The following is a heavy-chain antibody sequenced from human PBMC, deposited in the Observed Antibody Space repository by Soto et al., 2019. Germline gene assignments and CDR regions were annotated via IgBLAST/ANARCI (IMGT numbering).Heavy chain of an antibody. CDR1: GYSFTSYW. D-gene: IGHD3-9*01. V-gene: IGHV5-10-1*01. CDR2: IDPSDSYT. J-gene: IGHJ6*02. CDR3: ARHKDRSSYDIPWDV. Sequence: PGQSLKISCKGSGYSFTSYWISWVRQMPGKGLEWMGRIDPSDSYTNYSPSFQGHVTISADKSISTAYLQWSSLKASDTAMYYCARHKDRSSYDIPWDVWGQGTTVTVSS.